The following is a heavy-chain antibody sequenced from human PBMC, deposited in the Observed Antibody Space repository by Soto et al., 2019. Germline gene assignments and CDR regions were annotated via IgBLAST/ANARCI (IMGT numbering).Heavy chain of an antibody. CDR2: IYPGDSDT. CDR3: ARFSQRRTGTTLG. J-gene: IGHJ4*02. CDR1: GYSFTSYC. Sequence: GESVKISCKGSGYSFTSYCIGWVRQMPGKGLEWMGIIYPGDSDTRYSPSFQGQVTISADKSISTAYLQWSSLKASDTAMYYCARFSQRRTGTTLGWGQGSMVTVYS. V-gene: IGHV5-51*01. D-gene: IGHD1-7*01.